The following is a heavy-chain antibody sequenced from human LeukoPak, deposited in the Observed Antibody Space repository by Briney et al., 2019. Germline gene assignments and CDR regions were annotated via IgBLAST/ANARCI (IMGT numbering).Heavy chain of an antibody. J-gene: IGHJ4*02. CDR3: ATDGYYDSSGFDY. V-gene: IGHV1-24*01. CDR2: FDPEDGET. Sequence: APVKVSCKVSGYTLTELSMHWVRQAPGKGLERMGGFDPEDGETIYAQKFQGRVTMTEDTSTDTAYMELSSLRSEDTAVYYCATDGYYDSSGFDYWGQGTLVTVSS. CDR1: GYTLTELS. D-gene: IGHD3-22*01.